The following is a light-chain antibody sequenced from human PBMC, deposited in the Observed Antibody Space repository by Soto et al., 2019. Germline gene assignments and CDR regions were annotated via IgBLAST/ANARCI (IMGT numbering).Light chain of an antibody. V-gene: IGKV3-20*01. Sequence: EIVLTQSPGTLSLSPGERATLSCRASQSVSSSYLAWYQQKPGQAPRLLIYGASSRATGIPGRFSGSGSGTDFTLTISRLEPEDFAVYYCQQYGSSPRTFGQ. CDR2: GAS. CDR1: QSVSSSY. J-gene: IGKJ1*01. CDR3: QQYGSSPRT.